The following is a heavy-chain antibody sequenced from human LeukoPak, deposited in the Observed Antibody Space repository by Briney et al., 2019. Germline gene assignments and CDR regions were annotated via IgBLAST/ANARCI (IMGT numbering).Heavy chain of an antibody. Sequence: PGGSLRLSCAASGFTFSSYWMSWVRQAPGKGLEWVANIKQDGSEKYYVDSVKGRFTISRDNAKNSLYLQMNSLRAEDTAVYYCARDRPLWFGESDNWFDPWGQGTLVTVSS. J-gene: IGHJ5*02. CDR1: GFTFSSYW. CDR2: IKQDGSEK. D-gene: IGHD3-10*01. V-gene: IGHV3-7*01. CDR3: ARDRPLWFGESDNWFDP.